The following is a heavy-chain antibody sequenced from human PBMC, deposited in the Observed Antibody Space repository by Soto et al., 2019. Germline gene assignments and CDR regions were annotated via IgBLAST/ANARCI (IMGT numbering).Heavy chain of an antibody. CDR1: GGSFSGYY. Sequence: SETLSLTCAVYGGSFSGYYWSWIRQPPGKGLEWIGEINHSGSTNYNPSLKSRVTISVDTSKNQFSLKLSSVTAADTAVYYCARGVLRYDFWSGQDYYYYYMDVWGKGTTVTVSS. V-gene: IGHV4-34*01. D-gene: IGHD3-3*01. J-gene: IGHJ6*03. CDR2: INHSGST. CDR3: ARGVLRYDFWSGQDYYYYYMDV.